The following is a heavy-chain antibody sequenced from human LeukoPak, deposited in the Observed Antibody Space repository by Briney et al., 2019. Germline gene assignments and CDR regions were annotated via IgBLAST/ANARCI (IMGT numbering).Heavy chain of an antibody. Sequence: SETLSLTCTVSGGSISSYYWSWIRQPPGKGLEWLGYIYYSGSTNYNPSLKSRVTISVDTSKNQFSLKLSSVTAADTAVYYCARTSGSYLEIFDYWGQGTLVTVSS. CDR2: IYYSGST. J-gene: IGHJ4*02. CDR3: ARTSGSYLEIFDY. CDR1: GGSISSYY. V-gene: IGHV4-59*01. D-gene: IGHD3-10*01.